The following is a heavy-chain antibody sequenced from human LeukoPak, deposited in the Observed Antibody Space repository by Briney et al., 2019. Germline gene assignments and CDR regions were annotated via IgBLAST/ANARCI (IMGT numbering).Heavy chain of an antibody. CDR3: ARHLQLERLYYYGMDV. CDR1: GYSFTSYW. V-gene: IGHV5-51*01. J-gene: IGHJ6*02. Sequence: GESLKISCKGSGYSFTSYWIGWVRQMPGKGLEWMGIIYPGDSDTRYSPSFQGQVTISADKSISTAYLQWSSLKASDTAMYYCARHLQLERLYYYGMDVWGQGTTVTVSS. D-gene: IGHD1-1*01. CDR2: IYPGDSDT.